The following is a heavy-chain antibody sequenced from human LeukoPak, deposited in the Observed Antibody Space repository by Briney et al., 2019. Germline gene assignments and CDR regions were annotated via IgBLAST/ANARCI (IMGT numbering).Heavy chain of an antibody. V-gene: IGHV1-46*01. D-gene: IGHD1-7*01. CDR1: GYTFTSNN. CDR2: INYSGGSQ. Sequence: ASVKLSCKASGYTFTSNNMHLDRHPPAPGLERMGMINYSGGSQRYAETVQGRVTMTRDKSTSTVYMEMSSLRSEDTAVYYCARDRGRTMLVDHWGQGTLVTVSS. CDR3: ARDRGRTMLVDH. J-gene: IGHJ4*02.